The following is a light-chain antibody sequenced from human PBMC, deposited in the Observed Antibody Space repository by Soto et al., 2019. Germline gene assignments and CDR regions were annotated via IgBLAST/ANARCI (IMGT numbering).Light chain of an antibody. CDR1: SSDVGSSNG. Sequence: ALTQPPSVSGSPGQPVAISCTGTSSDVGSSNGVSWYQQPPGTAPKLMIYDVSNRPSGVPDRFSGSKSGNTASLTISGLQAEDEADYYCSSYTSSSTYVFGSGTKVTVL. CDR2: DVS. J-gene: IGLJ1*01. CDR3: SSYTSSSTYV. V-gene: IGLV2-18*02.